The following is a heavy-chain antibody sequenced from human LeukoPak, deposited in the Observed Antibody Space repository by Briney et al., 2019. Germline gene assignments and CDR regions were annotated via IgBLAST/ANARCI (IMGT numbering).Heavy chain of an antibody. D-gene: IGHD3-22*01. J-gene: IGHJ4*02. CDR3: GRHSYDGSGNRPDY. CDR2: IHNSGST. V-gene: IGHV4-59*08. CDR1: GLTFNNAW. Sequence: GSLRLSCAASGLTFNNAWMSWVRQAPGKGLEWIAWIHNSGSTNSNPSFKSRVTISIDTSKNQVSLKLNSVTAADTAVYYCGRHSYDGSGNRPDYWGQGTLVTVSS.